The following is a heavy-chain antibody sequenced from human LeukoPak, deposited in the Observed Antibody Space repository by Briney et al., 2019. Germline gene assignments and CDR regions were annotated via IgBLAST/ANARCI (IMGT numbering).Heavy chain of an antibody. CDR3: ASDYDSSGFHTSLLDY. V-gene: IGHV3-21*04. CDR1: GFTFSSYS. CDR2: ISSSSSYI. J-gene: IGHJ4*02. D-gene: IGHD3-22*01. Sequence: GGSLRLSCAASGFTFSSYSMNWVRQAPGKGLEWVSSISSSSSYIYYADSVKGRFTISRDNSKNTFYLQMSRLRADDTAVYYCASDYDSSGFHTSLLDYWGQGTLVTVSS.